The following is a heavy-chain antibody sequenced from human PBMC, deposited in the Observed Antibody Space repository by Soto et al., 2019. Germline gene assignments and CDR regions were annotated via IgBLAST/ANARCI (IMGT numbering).Heavy chain of an antibody. J-gene: IGHJ5*02. V-gene: IGHV4-34*01. CDR2: INHSGST. CDR3: ARGGIDYGDYDEWFDP. CDR1: GGSFSGYY. Sequence: SETLSLTCAVYGGSFSGYYXSWIRQPPGKGLEWIGEINHSGSTNYNPSLKSRVTISVDTSKNQFSLKLSSVTAADTAVYYCARGGIDYGDYDEWFDPWGQGTLVTVSS. D-gene: IGHD4-17*01.